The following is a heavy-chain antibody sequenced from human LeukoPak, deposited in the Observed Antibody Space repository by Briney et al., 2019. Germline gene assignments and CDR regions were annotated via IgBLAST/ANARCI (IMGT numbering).Heavy chain of an antibody. CDR3: ARGRGYGGNYLRSFDI. J-gene: IGHJ3*02. CDR2: NSGST. V-gene: IGHV4-59*08. CDR1: GDSIGSYF. D-gene: IGHD1-26*01. Sequence: PSETLSLTCTVSGDSIGSYFWSWIRQPPGKGLEWIGYNSGSTNYNPSLKSRVTILLDRSNNQFSLKLSSVTAADTAIYYCARGRGYGGNYLRSFDIWGQGTMVTVSS.